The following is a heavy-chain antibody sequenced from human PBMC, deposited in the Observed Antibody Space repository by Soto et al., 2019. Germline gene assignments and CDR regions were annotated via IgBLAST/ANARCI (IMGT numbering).Heavy chain of an antibody. V-gene: IGHV4-4*02. CDR2: IYHSGST. CDR1: GGSISSSNW. Sequence: AVSGGSISSSNWWSWVRQPPGKGLEWIGEIYHSGSTNYNPSLKSRVTISVDKSKNQFSLKLSSVTAADTAVYYCARGSQGYYYGMDVWGQGTTVTVSS. CDR3: ARGSQGYYYGMDV. J-gene: IGHJ6*02.